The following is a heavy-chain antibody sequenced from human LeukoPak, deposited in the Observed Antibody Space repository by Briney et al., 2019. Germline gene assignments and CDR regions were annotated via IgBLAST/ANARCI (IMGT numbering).Heavy chain of an antibody. V-gene: IGHV4-59*01. CDR1: GGSISTYY. D-gene: IGHD1-26*01. Sequence: SETLSLTCTVSGGSISTYYWSWIRQPPGKGLEWIGYINYSGNTNLNPALKSRVTISVDTSKNQFSLKLSSVTAADTAVYYCARVGSYNFDYWGQGTLVTVSS. CDR2: INYSGNT. J-gene: IGHJ4*02. CDR3: ARVGSYNFDY.